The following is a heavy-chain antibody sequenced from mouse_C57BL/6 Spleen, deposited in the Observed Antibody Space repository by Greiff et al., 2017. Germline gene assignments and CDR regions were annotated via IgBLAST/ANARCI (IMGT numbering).Heavy chain of an antibody. CDR3: ARTDYYGSSLYYYAMDY. CDR2: IYPGSGST. CDR1: GYTFTSYW. V-gene: IGHV1-55*01. J-gene: IGHJ4*01. Sequence: VQLQQSGAELVKPGASVKMSCKASGYTFTSYWITWVKQRPGQGLEWIGDIYPGSGSTNYNEKFKSKATLTVDTSSSTAYMQLSSLTSEDSAVYYCARTDYYGSSLYYYAMDYWGQGTSVTVSS. D-gene: IGHD1-1*01.